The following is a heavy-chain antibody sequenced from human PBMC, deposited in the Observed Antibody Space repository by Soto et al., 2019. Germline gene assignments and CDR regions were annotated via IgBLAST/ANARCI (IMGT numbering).Heavy chain of an antibody. Sequence: GASVKVSCKASGGTFSSNTISWVRQAPGQGLEWMGRIIPILGIANYAQKFQGRVTITADKSTSTAYMELSSLRSEDTAVYYCARGDPENYYYYMDVWGKGTTVTVSS. V-gene: IGHV1-69*02. CDR2: IIPILGIA. D-gene: IGHD3-10*01. CDR1: GGTFSSNT. CDR3: ARGDPENYYYYMDV. J-gene: IGHJ6*03.